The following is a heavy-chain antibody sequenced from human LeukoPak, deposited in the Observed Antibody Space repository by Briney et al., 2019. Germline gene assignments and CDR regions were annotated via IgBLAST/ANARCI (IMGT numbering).Heavy chain of an antibody. Sequence: GRSLRLSCAASGFTFSSYAMHWVRQAPGKGLEGVAVISYDGSNKYYADSVKGRFTISRDNSKNKLYLKMNSLRAEDTAVYYCARVRGYCSSTSCYSLDYWGQGTLVTVSS. V-gene: IGHV3-30*04. CDR2: ISYDGSNK. CDR3: ARVRGYCSSTSCYSLDY. J-gene: IGHJ4*02. D-gene: IGHD2-2*02. CDR1: GFTFSSYA.